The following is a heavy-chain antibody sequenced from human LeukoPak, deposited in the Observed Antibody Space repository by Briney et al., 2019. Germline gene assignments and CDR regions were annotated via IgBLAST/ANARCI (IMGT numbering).Heavy chain of an antibody. CDR1: GGSLSGSCF. J-gene: IGHJ5*02. CDR2: IPYSGIV. D-gene: IGHD1-7*01. CDR3: ARQRLELQRLHWFDP. Sequence: PSETLSLTCTVSGGSLSGSCFWGWIRQPPGKRLEWIGSIPYSGIVYYNPSLRSRVTISVDTSKNQFSLKLSSVTATDTAIYYCARQRLELQRLHWFDPWGQGTLVTVSS. V-gene: IGHV4-39*01.